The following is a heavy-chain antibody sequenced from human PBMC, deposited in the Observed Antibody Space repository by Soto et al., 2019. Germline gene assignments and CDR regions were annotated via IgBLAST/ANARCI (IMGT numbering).Heavy chain of an antibody. CDR1: GFTFSSYA. Sequence: PGGSLRLSCAASGFTFSSYAMNWVRQAPGKGPEWVSHISVTGDTYYADSVKGRFTISRDNSKNTLFLQMNSLRAEDTAVYYCAKSLSTATSFDYWGQGTPVTVPS. J-gene: IGHJ4*02. CDR2: ISVTGDT. V-gene: IGHV3-23*01. CDR3: AKSLSTATSFDY.